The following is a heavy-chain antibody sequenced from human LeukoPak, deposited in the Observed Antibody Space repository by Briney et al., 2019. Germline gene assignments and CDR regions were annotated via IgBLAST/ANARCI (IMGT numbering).Heavy chain of an antibody. J-gene: IGHJ4*02. CDR3: AKESGAGSSSGSPFDY. CDR2: IRYDGSTN. Sequence: PGGSLRLSCATSGFSFSSYGMHWVRQAPGKGLEWVAFIRYDGSTNFYADSVKGRFTISRDNSKNTLYLQMNSLRVEDTAVYYCAKESGAGSSSGSPFDYWGQGTLVTVSS. V-gene: IGHV3-30*02. CDR1: GFSFSSYG. D-gene: IGHD3-10*01.